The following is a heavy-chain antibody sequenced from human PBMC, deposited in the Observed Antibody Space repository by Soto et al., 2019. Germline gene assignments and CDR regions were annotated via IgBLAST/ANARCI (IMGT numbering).Heavy chain of an antibody. Sequence: GGSLRLSCAASGFTFSSYWMHWVRQAPGKGLVWVSRINSDGSSTSYADSVKGRFTISRDNAKNTLYLQMNSLRAEDTAVHYCARVRGYYYYGMDVWGQGTTVTVSS. J-gene: IGHJ6*02. D-gene: IGHD3-10*01. CDR2: INSDGSST. V-gene: IGHV3-74*01. CDR3: ARVRGYYYYGMDV. CDR1: GFTFSSYW.